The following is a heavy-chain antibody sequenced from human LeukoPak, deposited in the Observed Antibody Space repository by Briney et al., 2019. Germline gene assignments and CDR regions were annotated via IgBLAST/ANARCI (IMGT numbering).Heavy chain of an antibody. CDR1: GGSFSGYY. D-gene: IGHD6-6*01. Sequence: SETLSLTCAVYGGSFSGYYWSWIRQPPGKGLEWIGEINHSGSTNYNPSLKSRVTISVDTSKNQFSLKLSSVTAADTAVYYYARGPRLYSSSSAVWFDPWGQGTLVTVSP. CDR3: ARGPRLYSSSSAVWFDP. CDR2: INHSGST. J-gene: IGHJ5*02. V-gene: IGHV4-34*01.